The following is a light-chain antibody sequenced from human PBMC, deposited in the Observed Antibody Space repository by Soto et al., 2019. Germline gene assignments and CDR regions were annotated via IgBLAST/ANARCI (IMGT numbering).Light chain of an antibody. Sequence: EIVITQTPATLSVSPGDRATLSCRASQSVSGNLAWYQQKPGQAPRLLIYGASTRATGIPARFSGSGSGTEFTLTISSLQSEDFAVYYCQPYNNWPPWTFGQGTKVEIK. CDR2: GAS. CDR1: QSVSGN. CDR3: QPYNNWPPWT. J-gene: IGKJ1*01. V-gene: IGKV3-15*01.